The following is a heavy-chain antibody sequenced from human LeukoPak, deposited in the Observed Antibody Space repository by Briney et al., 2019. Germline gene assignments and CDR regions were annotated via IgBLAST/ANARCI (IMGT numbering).Heavy chain of an antibody. Sequence: LSLTCAVYGGSFSGYYWSWIRQPPGKGLEWVAVISYDGSNKYYADSVKGRFTISRDNSKNTLYLQMNSLRAEDTAVYYCAKGNNYFDYWGQGTLVTVSS. D-gene: IGHD1/OR15-1a*01. CDR1: GGSFSGYY. V-gene: IGHV3-30*18. J-gene: IGHJ4*02. CDR3: AKGNNYFDY. CDR2: ISYDGSNK.